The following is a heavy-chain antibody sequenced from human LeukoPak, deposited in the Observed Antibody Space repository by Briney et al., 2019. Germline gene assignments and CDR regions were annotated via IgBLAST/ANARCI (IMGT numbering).Heavy chain of an antibody. D-gene: IGHD3-10*01. Sequence: GGSLRLSCAASGFTFSSYSMNWVRQAPGKGLEWVSCISSSSSYIYYADSVKGRFTISRDNAKNTLYLQMNSLRAEDTAVYYCAKLGKTENHYGSGRFSYYYYMDVWGKGTTVTISS. J-gene: IGHJ6*03. V-gene: IGHV3-21*01. CDR3: AKLGKTENHYGSGRFSYYYYMDV. CDR1: GFTFSSYS. CDR2: ISSSSSYI.